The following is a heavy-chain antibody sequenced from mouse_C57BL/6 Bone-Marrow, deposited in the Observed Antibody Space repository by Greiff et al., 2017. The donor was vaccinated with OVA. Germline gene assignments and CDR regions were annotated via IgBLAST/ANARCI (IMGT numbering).Heavy chain of an antibody. CDR2: INPYNGGT. CDR3: AELTHYCDY. CDR1: GYTFTDYY. J-gene: IGHJ2*01. Sequence: VQLKESGPVLVKPGASVKMSCKASGYTFTDYYMNWVKQSHGKSLEWIGVINPYNGGTSYNQKFKGKATLTVDKSSSTAYMELNSLTSEDSAVYYCAELTHYCDYWGQGTTLTVSS. D-gene: IGHD4-1*01. V-gene: IGHV1-19*01.